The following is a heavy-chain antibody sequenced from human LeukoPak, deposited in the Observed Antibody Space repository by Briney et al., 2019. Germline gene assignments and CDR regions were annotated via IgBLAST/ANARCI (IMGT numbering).Heavy chain of an antibody. CDR3: AIGGFYYDSSGWDI. CDR2: IIPILGIA. CDR1: GGTFSSYA. J-gene: IGHJ3*02. V-gene: IGHV1-69*04. D-gene: IGHD3-22*01. Sequence: AASVKVSCKASGGTFSSYAISWVRQAPGQGLEWMGRIIPILGIANYAQKFQGRVTITADKSTSTAYMELSSLRSEDTAVYYCAIGGFYYDSSGWDIRGQGTMVTVSS.